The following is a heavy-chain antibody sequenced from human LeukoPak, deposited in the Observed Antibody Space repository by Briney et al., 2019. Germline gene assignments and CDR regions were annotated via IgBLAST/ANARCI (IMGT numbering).Heavy chain of an antibody. D-gene: IGHD3-10*01. CDR3: ARVARWFGGPVGAFDI. CDR2: IRNKANSYTT. V-gene: IGHV3-72*01. Sequence: PGGSLRLSCAASGFTFSDHYMDWVRQAPGKGLEWVGRIRNKANSYTTEYAASVKGRFTISRDDSKNSLYLQMNSLKTEDTAVYYCARVARWFGGPVGAFDIWGQGTMVTVSS. CDR1: GFTFSDHY. J-gene: IGHJ3*02.